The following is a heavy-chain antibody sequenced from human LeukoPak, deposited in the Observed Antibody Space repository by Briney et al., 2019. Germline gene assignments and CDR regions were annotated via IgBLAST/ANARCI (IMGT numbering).Heavy chain of an antibody. CDR3: ATPAGGGYLDAFDV. CDR1: GGSISSYY. V-gene: IGHV4-59*01. D-gene: IGHD3-22*01. J-gene: IGHJ3*01. CDR2: IYYSGST. Sequence: KPSETLSLTCTVSGGSISSYYWSWIRQPPGKGLEWIGYIYYSGSTNYNPSLKSRVTISVDTSKNQFSLKLNSVTAADTAIYYCATPAGGGYLDAFDVWGQGTMVTVSS.